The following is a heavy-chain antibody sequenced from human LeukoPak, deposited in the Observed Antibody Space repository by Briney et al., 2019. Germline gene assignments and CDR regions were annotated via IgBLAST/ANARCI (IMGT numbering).Heavy chain of an antibody. D-gene: IGHD6-19*01. Sequence: HPGGSLRLSCTVSGFTVSSNSMSWVRQAPGKGLEWVSFIYSDNTHYSDSVKGRFTISRDNSKNTLYLQMNSLRAEDTAFYYCAKDIGAVAGTHYFDYWGQGTLVTVSS. CDR1: GFTVSSNS. CDR3: AKDIGAVAGTHYFDY. CDR2: IYSDNT. V-gene: IGHV3-66*03. J-gene: IGHJ4*02.